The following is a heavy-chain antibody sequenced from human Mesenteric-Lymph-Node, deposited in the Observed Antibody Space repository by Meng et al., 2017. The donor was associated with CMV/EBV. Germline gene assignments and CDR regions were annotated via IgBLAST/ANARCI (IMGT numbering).Heavy chain of an antibody. CDR3: AKDSPMMYYDFWGGYRDV. CDR2: LSYDERYE. CDR1: GFNFSVYA. Sequence: GESLKISCVVSGFNFSVYAMHWVRQAPGKGLEWVSSLSYDERYEYYAGSVKGRFTISRDNSKNTLYLQMNSLRAEDTAVYYCAKDSPMMYYDFWGGYRDVWGQGTTVTVSS. V-gene: IGHV3-30*04. J-gene: IGHJ6*02. D-gene: IGHD3-3*01.